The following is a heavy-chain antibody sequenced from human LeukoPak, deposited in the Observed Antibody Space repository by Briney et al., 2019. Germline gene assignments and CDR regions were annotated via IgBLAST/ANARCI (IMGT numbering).Heavy chain of an antibody. D-gene: IGHD3-3*02. CDR2: LSAGGRT. J-gene: IGHJ4*02. CDR1: GFTCSYYA. CDR3: SKAQKIIRDLIDF. V-gene: IGHV3-23*01. Sequence: GGTLRLYCAGSGFTCSYYAMTRLRQAPGKGLEWVSDLSAGGRTYYADSVKGRFTISRDNSKNTLYLQMDSLRPEDTARYCCSKAQKIIRDLIDFWGQGTLVTVSS.